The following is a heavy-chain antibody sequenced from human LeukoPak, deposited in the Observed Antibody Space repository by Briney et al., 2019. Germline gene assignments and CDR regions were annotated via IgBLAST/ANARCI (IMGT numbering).Heavy chain of an antibody. D-gene: IGHD2-2*01. Sequence: ASVKVSCKASGYTFTGYYVHWVRQAPGQGLEWMGRINPNSGGTNYAQKFQGRAAMTRDTSISTAYMELSRLRSDDTAVYYCATYCSSTSCPNWFDPWGQGTLVTVSS. J-gene: IGHJ5*02. CDR1: GYTFTGYY. CDR3: ATYCSSTSCPNWFDP. CDR2: INPNSGGT. V-gene: IGHV1-2*06.